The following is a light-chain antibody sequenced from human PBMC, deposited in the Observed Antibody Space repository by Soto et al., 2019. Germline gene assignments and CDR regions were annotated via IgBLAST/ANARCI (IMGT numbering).Light chain of an antibody. Sequence: DIQMTQSPSSLSASVGDRVTITCRASQSISSYLNWYQQKPGKAPKLLIYAASSLQSGVPSRFSGSGSGTYFTLTISSLQPEDFATYYCQQSYSTPWTFGQGTQVEIK. CDR1: QSISSY. CDR2: AAS. J-gene: IGKJ1*01. V-gene: IGKV1-39*01. CDR3: QQSYSTPWT.